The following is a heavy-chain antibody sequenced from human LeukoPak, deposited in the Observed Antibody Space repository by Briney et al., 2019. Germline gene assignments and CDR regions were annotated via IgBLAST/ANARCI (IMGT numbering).Heavy chain of an antibody. D-gene: IGHD1-14*01. V-gene: IGHV5-51*01. Sequence: GESLKISCKASGYGFPVYWIAWVRQMPGNGLEWMGIIHPVDSETKYSPSFQGQVTISADKSVDTVYLQWDSLRAADSAMYYCARHIAYSTWYTFDYWGQGSLVTVSS. CDR1: GYGFPVYW. CDR2: IHPVDSET. J-gene: IGHJ4*02. CDR3: ARHIAYSTWYTFDY.